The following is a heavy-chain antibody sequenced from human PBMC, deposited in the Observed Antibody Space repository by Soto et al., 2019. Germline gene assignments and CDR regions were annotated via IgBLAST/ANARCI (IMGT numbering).Heavy chain of an antibody. CDR3: ARGPHCSGGSCYSRRPGASDI. CDR1: GGSISSGGYS. V-gene: IGHV4-30-2*01. D-gene: IGHD2-15*01. J-gene: IGHJ3*02. CDR2: IYHSGSI. Sequence: SETLSLTCAVSGGSISSGGYSWSWIRQPPGKGLEWIGYIYHSGSIYYNPSLKSRVTISVDRSKNQFSLKLSSVTAADTAVYFCARGPHCSGGSCYSRRPGASDIWGQGTMVTVSS.